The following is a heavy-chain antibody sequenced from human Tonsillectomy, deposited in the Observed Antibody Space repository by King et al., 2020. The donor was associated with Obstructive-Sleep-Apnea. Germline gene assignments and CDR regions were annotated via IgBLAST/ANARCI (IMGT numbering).Heavy chain of an antibody. D-gene: IGHD1-26*01. CDR3: ARRRGRGATYYYGMDV. CDR2: ISYDGSNK. Sequence: VQLVESGGGVVQPGRSLRLSCAVSGFRFSSYAMHWVRQAPGKGLEWVAVISYDGSNKHYADSVKGRFTISRDNSKNTLYLQMNRLRAEDTAVYYCARRRGRGATYYYGMDVWGQGTTVTVSS. CDR1: GFRFSSYA. V-gene: IGHV3-30-3*01. J-gene: IGHJ6*02.